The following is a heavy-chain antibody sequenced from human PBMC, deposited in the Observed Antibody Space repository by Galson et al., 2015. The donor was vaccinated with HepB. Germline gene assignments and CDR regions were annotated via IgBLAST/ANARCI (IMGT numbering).Heavy chain of an antibody. D-gene: IGHD2-15*01. V-gene: IGHV3-30-3*01. CDR3: AREWGGYCSGGSCYPDYNWFDP. CDR2: ISYDGSNK. J-gene: IGHJ5*02. Sequence: SLRLSCAASGFIFSNYAMNWVRQAPGKGLEWVAVISYDGSNKYYADSVKGRFTISRDNSKNTLYLQMNSLRAEDTAVYYCAREWGGYCSGGSCYPDYNWFDPWGQGTLVTVSS. CDR1: GFIFSNYA.